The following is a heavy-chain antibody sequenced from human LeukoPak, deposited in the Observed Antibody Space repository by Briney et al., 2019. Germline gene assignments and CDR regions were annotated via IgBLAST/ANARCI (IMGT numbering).Heavy chain of an antibody. CDR2: IYYSGST. J-gene: IGHJ4*02. CDR3: ARPNSTHSSSWTHFDY. Sequence: SSETLSLTCTVSGGSISSCYWSWIRQPPGKGLEWIGYIYYSGSTNYNPSLKSRVTISVDTSKNQFSLKLSSVTAADTAVYYCARPNSTHSSSWTHFDYWGQGTLVTVSS. V-gene: IGHV4-59*12. CDR1: GGSISSCY. D-gene: IGHD6-13*01.